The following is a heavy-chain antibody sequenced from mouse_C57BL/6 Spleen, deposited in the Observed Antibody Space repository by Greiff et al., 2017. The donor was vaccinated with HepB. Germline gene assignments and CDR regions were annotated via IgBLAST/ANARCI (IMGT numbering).Heavy chain of an antibody. J-gene: IGHJ1*03. D-gene: IGHD1-1*01. V-gene: IGHV5-9*01. CDR3: ARHVITTVAYWYFDV. CDR2: ISGGGGNT. CDR1: GFTFSSYT. Sequence: EVQLVESGGGLVKPGGSLKLSCAASGFTFSSYTMSWVRQTPEKRLEWVATISGGGGNTYYPDSVKGRFTISRDNAKNTLYLQMSSLRSEDTALYYCARHVITTVAYWYFDVWGTGTTVTVSS.